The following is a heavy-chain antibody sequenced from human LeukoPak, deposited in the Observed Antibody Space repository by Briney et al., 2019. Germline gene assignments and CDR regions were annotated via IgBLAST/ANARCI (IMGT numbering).Heavy chain of an antibody. D-gene: IGHD5-24*01. J-gene: IGHJ4*02. V-gene: IGHV4-59*01. CDR1: GGSISSYY. Sequence: SETLSLTCTVSGGSISSYYWSWIRQPPGKGLEWIGYIYYSGSTNYNPSLKSRVTISVDTSKNQFSLKLSSVTAADTAVYYCARGGDGYNYRRGKFDYWGQGTLVTVSS. CDR3: ARGGDGYNYRRGKFDY. CDR2: IYYSGST.